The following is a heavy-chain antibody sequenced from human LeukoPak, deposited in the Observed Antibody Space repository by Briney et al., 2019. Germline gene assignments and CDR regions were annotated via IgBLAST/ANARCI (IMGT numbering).Heavy chain of an antibody. D-gene: IGHD3-22*01. Sequence: SETLSLTCTVSGGSISSGGHYWGWIRQPPGKGLEWIGSIYSSGSTYYNPSLKSRVTISVDTSKNQFSLKLSSVTAADTAVYYCATQLGSYYYDSSGFLDYWGQGTLVTVSS. V-gene: IGHV4-39*01. CDR3: ATQLGSYYYDSSGFLDY. CDR2: IYSSGST. CDR1: GGSISSGGHY. J-gene: IGHJ4*02.